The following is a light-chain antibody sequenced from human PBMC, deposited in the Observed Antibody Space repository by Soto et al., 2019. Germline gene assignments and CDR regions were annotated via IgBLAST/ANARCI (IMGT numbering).Light chain of an antibody. Sequence: QAALTQPASVSGSPGQSIAISCTGSSSDVGIYNYVSWYQQHPGKVPKLIIYEVTNRPSGVSNRFSGSKSGNTASLTISGLQAEDEAYYYCSSYNTTTTQVFRTGTKVTVL. CDR1: SSDVGIYNY. CDR3: SSYNTTTTQV. V-gene: IGLV2-14*01. CDR2: EVT. J-gene: IGLJ1*01.